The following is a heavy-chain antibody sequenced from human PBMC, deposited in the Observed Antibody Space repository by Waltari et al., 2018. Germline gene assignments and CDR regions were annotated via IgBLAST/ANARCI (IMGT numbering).Heavy chain of an antibody. CDR1: GFTFSSYA. CDR2: ISVRGGST. CDR3: AKATVTTLFDY. Sequence: EVQLVESGGGLVQPGGSLRLSCAASGFTFSSYAMSWVRQAPGKGLGGVSAISVRGGSTYCADSVKGRFTISRDNSKNTLYLQMNSLRAEDTAVYYCAKATVTTLFDYWGQGTLVTVSS. D-gene: IGHD4-4*01. V-gene: IGHV3-23*04. J-gene: IGHJ4*02.